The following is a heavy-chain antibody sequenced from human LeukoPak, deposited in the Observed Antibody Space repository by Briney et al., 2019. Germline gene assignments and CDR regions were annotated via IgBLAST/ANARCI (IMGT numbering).Heavy chain of an antibody. Sequence: SETLSLTCTVSGGSISSYYWSWIRQPPGKGLEWIGSIYYSGSTYYNPSLKSRVTISVDTSKNQFSLKLSSVTAADTAVYYCARTVVVNYFDYWGQGTLVTVSS. D-gene: IGHD3-22*01. CDR1: GGSISSYY. CDR3: ARTVVVNYFDY. J-gene: IGHJ4*02. CDR2: IYYSGST. V-gene: IGHV4-59*05.